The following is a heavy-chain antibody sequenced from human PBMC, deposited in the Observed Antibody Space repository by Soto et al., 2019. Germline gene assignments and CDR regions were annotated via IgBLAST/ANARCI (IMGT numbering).Heavy chain of an antibody. J-gene: IGHJ4*02. CDR3: AKGPLYYGSGSRNSEYYFDY. CDR2: ISGSGGST. CDR1: GFTFSSYA. Sequence: PGGSLRLSCAASGFTFSSYAMSWVRQAPGKGLEWVSAISGSGGSTYYADSVKGRFTISRDNSKNTLYLQMNSLRAEDTAVYYCAKGPLYYGSGSRNSEYYFDYWGQGTLVTVSS. V-gene: IGHV3-23*01. D-gene: IGHD3-10*01.